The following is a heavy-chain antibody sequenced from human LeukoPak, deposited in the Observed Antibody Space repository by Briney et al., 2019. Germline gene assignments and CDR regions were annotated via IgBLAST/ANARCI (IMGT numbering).Heavy chain of an antibody. Sequence: GGSLRLSCAASGFTFSSYGLHWVRQAPGKGLEWVAVISYGGSNKYYADSVKGRFTISRDNSKITLYLQMNSLRAEDTAVYYCAKDPEDIVVVVAATHWFDPWGQGTLVTVSS. D-gene: IGHD2-15*01. J-gene: IGHJ5*02. V-gene: IGHV3-30*18. CDR2: ISYGGSNK. CDR3: AKDPEDIVVVVAATHWFDP. CDR1: GFTFSSYG.